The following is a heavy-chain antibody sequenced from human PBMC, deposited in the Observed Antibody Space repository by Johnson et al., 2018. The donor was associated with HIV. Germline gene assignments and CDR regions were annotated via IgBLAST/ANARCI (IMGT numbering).Heavy chain of an antibody. Sequence: VQLVESGGGLIQPGGSLRLSCVVSGFTVSSNYMSWVRQAPGKGLEWVSLISHDGTTTAYADSVKGRYTLSRDISTNTVYLQMNSLSPEDTAVYYCAREDVSSGYAGTFDIWGQGTLVTVSS. CDR1: GFTVSSNY. D-gene: IGHD5-12*01. J-gene: IGHJ3*02. V-gene: IGHV3-66*03. CDR3: AREDVSSGYAGTFDI. CDR2: ISHDGTTT.